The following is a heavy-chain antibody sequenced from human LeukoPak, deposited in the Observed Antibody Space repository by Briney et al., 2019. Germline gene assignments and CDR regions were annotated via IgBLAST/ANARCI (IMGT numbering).Heavy chain of an antibody. CDR2: ISSDGSDK. Sequence: PGGSLRLSCAASGFTFDSYGMPWVRQAPGKGLEWVALISSDGSDKNYAASVKGRFTISRDNSKYILNLQMNSLRLEDTAIYYCAREGPSKDDLDIWGRGTMAIVSS. V-gene: IGHV3-30*03. CDR1: GFTFDSYG. J-gene: IGHJ3*02. CDR3: AREGPSKDDLDI. D-gene: IGHD6-6*01.